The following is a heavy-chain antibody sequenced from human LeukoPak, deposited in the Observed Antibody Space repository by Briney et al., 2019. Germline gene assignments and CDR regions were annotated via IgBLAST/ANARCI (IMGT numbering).Heavy chain of an antibody. J-gene: IGHJ4*02. V-gene: IGHV3-66*01. CDR1: GFTVSSNY. CDR2: IYSGGST. CDR3: ARDPLYYYDSSGWLAY. D-gene: IGHD3-22*01. Sequence: GGSLRLSCAASGFTVSSNYMSWVRQAPGKGLEWVSVIYSGGSTYYADSVKGRFTISRDNSKNTLYLQMNSLRAEDTAVYYCARDPLYYYDSSGWLAYWGQGTLVTVSS.